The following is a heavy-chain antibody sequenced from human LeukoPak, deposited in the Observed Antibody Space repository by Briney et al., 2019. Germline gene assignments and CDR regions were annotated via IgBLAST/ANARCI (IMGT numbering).Heavy chain of an antibody. J-gene: IGHJ5*02. CDR3: ASSSGLNWFDP. Sequence: SETLSLTCTVSGGSISSYYWGWIRQPPGKGLEWIGSIYYSGSTYYNPSLKSRVTISVDTSKNQFSLKLSSVTAADTAVYYCASSSGLNWFDPWGQGTLVTVSS. D-gene: IGHD6-19*01. CDR2: IYYSGST. CDR1: GGSISSYY. V-gene: IGHV4-39*01.